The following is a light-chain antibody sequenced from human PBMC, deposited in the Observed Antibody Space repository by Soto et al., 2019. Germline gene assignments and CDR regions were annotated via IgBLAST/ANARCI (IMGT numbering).Light chain of an antibody. CDR3: SSYTSSSTVV. Sequence: QSALTQPASVSGSPGQSITISCTGTSSDVGGYNYVSWYQQHPGKAPKLMIYDVSNRPSELSNRFSGSKSGNTASLTISGLQAEDEAHYYCSSYTSSSTVVFGGGTKLTVL. V-gene: IGLV2-14*01. CDR1: SSDVGGYNY. CDR2: DVS. J-gene: IGLJ2*01.